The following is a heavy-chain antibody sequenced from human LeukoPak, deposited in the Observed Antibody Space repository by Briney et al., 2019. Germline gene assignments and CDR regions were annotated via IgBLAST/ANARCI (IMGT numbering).Heavy chain of an antibody. CDR2: IYYSGST. J-gene: IGHJ3*02. CDR1: GGSISSDH. CDR3: ARKNDFDI. V-gene: IGHV4-59*01. Sequence: SETLSLTCTVSGGSISSDHWNWIRQPPGKGLEWVGCIYYSGSTYYNPSLKSRVTISVDMSKSQFSLRLTSVTAADTAVYYCARKNDFDIWGQGTLVTVSS. D-gene: IGHD2/OR15-2a*01.